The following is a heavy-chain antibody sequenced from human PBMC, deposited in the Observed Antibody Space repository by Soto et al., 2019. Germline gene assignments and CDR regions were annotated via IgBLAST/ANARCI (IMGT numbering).Heavy chain of an antibody. V-gene: IGHV3-30-3*01. CDR1: GFTFSSYA. J-gene: IGHJ6*02. CDR2: ISYDGSNK. CDR3: AREFLLRYFDWLSPYGYYGMDV. D-gene: IGHD3-9*01. Sequence: GGSLRLSCAASGFTFSSYAMHWVRQAPGKGLEWVAVISYDGSNKYYADSVKGRFTISRDNSKNTLYLQMNSLRAEDTAVYYCAREFLLRYFDWLSPYGYYGMDVWGQETTVTVSS.